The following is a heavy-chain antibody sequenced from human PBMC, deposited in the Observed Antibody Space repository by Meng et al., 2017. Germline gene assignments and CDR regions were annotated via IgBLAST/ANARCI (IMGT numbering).Heavy chain of an antibody. Sequence: QVQMVECGGGVVQPGRSLRLSCAASGFTFSSYAMHWVRQAPGKGLEWVAVISYDGSNKYYADSVKGRFTISRDNSKNTLYLQMNSLRAEDTAVYYCTTDGNSDDYWGQGTLVTVSS. V-gene: IGHV3-30*07. CDR2: ISYDGSNK. J-gene: IGHJ4*02. D-gene: IGHD1-1*01. CDR3: TTDGNSDDY. CDR1: GFTFSSYA.